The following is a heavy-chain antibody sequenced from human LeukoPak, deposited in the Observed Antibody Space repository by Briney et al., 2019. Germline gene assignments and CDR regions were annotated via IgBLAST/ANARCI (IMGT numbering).Heavy chain of an antibody. CDR1: GFTFSSYE. D-gene: IGHD1-26*01. CDR3: ASQLDGIHNY. Sequence: GSLRLSCAASGFTFSSYEMNWVRQAPGRGLEWVANIKQDGGEQYYVDSVKGRFTISRDNAKNSLYLQMNSLRAEDTAVYYCASQLDGIHNYWGQGTLVTVSS. J-gene: IGHJ4*02. V-gene: IGHV3-7*02. CDR2: IKQDGGEQ.